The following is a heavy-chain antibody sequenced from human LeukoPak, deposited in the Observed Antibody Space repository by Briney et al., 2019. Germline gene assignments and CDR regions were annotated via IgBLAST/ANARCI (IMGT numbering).Heavy chain of an antibody. CDR1: GGSMSTYS. Sequence: AETLSLACIVAGGSMSTYSWTWLRQPAEKALEWIGQIYTSGNTNYNPSLKRRVTMSVDTSKNQFSLKLASVTAADTAVYYCARRGSISGWSFDYWGQGIQVTVFS. J-gene: IGHJ4*02. D-gene: IGHD6-19*01. CDR3: ARRGSISGWSFDY. V-gene: IGHV4-4*07. CDR2: IYTSGNT.